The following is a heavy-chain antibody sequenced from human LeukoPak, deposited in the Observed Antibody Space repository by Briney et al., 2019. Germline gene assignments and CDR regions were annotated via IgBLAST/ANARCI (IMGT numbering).Heavy chain of an antibody. CDR3: ARDEYLWVVIQLGLFDY. D-gene: IGHD2-2*01. CDR1: GGTFNSYD. Sequence: SAKVSCKASGGTFNSYDIRWVRQAPGQRLEWMGGIIPIFCTANYAQKFQGRVTITADESTRTAYMELSSLRSEDTAVYYCARDEYLWVVIQLGLFDYWGQGTLVIVSA. V-gene: IGHV1-69*01. J-gene: IGHJ4*02. CDR2: IIPIFCTA.